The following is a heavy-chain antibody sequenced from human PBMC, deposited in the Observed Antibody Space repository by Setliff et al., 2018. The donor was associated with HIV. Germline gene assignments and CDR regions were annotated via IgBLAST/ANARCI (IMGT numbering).Heavy chain of an antibody. CDR3: ARHLTGRLFDS. CDR2: IYYRGTT. V-gene: IGHV4-39*01. Sequence: SETLSLTCTVSGDSIDSPSFYWGWIRQSPGKGLEWIASIYYRGTTYYNPSLKSRVTVSLDTSKNQFSLTLTSMTATDTAVYYCARHLTGRLFDSWGQGTLVTSPQ. J-gene: IGHJ5*01. CDR1: GDSIDSPSFY.